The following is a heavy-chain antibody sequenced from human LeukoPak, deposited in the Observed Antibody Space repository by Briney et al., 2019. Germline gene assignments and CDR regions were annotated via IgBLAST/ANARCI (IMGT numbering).Heavy chain of an antibody. V-gene: IGHV3-7*01. J-gene: IGHJ6*02. Sequence: GGSLRLSCAGSGFTFSDYWMDWVRQAPGKGLEWLANIKPDGSVQNYVDSVKGRFTISRDNAKTSVFLQMNSLRAEDTAVYYCASTVRDYDFWSGYFGQDYYYYGMDVWGQGTTVTVSS. D-gene: IGHD3-3*01. CDR1: GFTFSDYW. CDR2: IKPDGSVQ. CDR3: ASTVRDYDFWSGYFGQDYYYYGMDV.